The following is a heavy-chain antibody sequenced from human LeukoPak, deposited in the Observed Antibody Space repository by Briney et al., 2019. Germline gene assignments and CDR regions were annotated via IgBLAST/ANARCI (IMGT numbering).Heavy chain of an antibody. CDR2: IYTSGST. V-gene: IGHV4-59*10. J-gene: IGHJ3*02. CDR3: ARASEQGRAFDI. D-gene: IGHD1/OR15-1a*01. CDR1: GGSFSGYY. Sequence: PSETLSLTCAVYGGSFSGYYCSWIRQPPGKGLEWIGRIYTSGSTIYNPSLKSGVTMSVDTSKNQFSLKLTSVTAADTAVYYCARASEQGRAFDIWGQGTMVTVS.